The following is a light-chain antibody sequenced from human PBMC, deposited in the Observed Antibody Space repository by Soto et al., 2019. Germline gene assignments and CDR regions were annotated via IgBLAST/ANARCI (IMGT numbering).Light chain of an antibody. J-gene: IGKJ2*01. CDR3: QQYNNWPPYT. CDR1: QSVSSN. Sequence: DTVMTQSPATLSVSPGERATLSCRASQSVSSNLAWYQQKPGQAPRLLIYGASTRATGIPDRFSGSGSGTEFTLSISSLQSEDFAVYYCQQYNNWPPYTFGQGTKVEIK. CDR2: GAS. V-gene: IGKV3-15*01.